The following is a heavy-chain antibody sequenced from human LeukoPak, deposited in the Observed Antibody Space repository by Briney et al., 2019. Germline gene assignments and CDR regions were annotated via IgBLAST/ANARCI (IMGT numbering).Heavy chain of an antibody. CDR3: AAGVIRYYDDSGSYAGLDY. V-gene: IGHV3-15*01. Sequence: GGSLRLSCAASGFSFSLAWMSWVRQTPGKGLEWVGRIKSKTDGGTTDYAAPVKGRFTISRDDSKNTLDLQMNSLKTEDTAVYYCAAGVIRYYDDSGSYAGLDYWGQGILVTVSS. D-gene: IGHD3-10*01. CDR1: GFSFSLAW. CDR2: IKSKTDGGTT. J-gene: IGHJ4*02.